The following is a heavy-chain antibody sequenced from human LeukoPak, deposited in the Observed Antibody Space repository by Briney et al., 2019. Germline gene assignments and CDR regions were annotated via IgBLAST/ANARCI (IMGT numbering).Heavy chain of an antibody. CDR3: ARDLAYSRLDY. CDR2: IYYSGST. J-gene: IGHJ4*02. D-gene: IGHD5-18*01. CDR1: GGSISSYY. Sequence: PSETLSLTCTVSGGSISSYYWSWIRQPPGKGLEWIGYIYYSGSTNYNPSLKSRVTISVDTSKNQFSLKLSSVTAADTAVYYCARDLAYSRLDYWGQGMLVTVSS. V-gene: IGHV4-59*01.